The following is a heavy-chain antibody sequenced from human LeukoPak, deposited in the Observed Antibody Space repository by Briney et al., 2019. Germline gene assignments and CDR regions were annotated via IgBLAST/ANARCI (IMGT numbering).Heavy chain of an antibody. J-gene: IGHJ4*02. CDR1: GYTFSSFS. CDR3: VRLRRNYDSSGYYYYYDY. D-gene: IGHD3-22*01. Sequence: GGSLRLSCVASGYTFSSFSINWVRQAPGKGLEWVSSIGVRSNYIYYADSVRGRFSISRDDARNSLYLQMDSLRGDDTAVYYCVRLRRNYDSSGYYYYYDYWGQGTLVTVS. CDR2: IGVRSNYI. V-gene: IGHV3-21*01.